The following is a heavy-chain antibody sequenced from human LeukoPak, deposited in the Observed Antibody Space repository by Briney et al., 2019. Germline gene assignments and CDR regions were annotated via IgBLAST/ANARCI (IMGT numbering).Heavy chain of an antibody. D-gene: IGHD2-2*01. CDR3: ARTGYCSSTSCPKGRFDP. J-gene: IGHJ5*02. CDR2: IKQDGSEK. CDR1: GFTFSSYW. V-gene: IGHV3-7*01. Sequence: GGSLRLSCAASGFTFSSYWMSWVRQAPGKGLEWVANIKQDGSEKYYVDSVKGRFTISRDNAKNSLYLQMNSLRAEDTAVYYCARTGYCSSTSCPKGRFDPWGQGTLVTVSS.